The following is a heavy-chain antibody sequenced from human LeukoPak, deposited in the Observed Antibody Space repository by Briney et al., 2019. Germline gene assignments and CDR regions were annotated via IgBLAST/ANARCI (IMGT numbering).Heavy chain of an antibody. D-gene: IGHD3-10*01. CDR2: ISSSGSSI. V-gene: IGHV3-48*03. Sequence: GGSLRLSCAASGFTLSRNEMNWVRQAPGKGLEWVSYISSSGSSIYYADSVKGRFTISRDNAKNSLYLQMNSLRAEDTAVYYCARPGYYYGMDVWGQGTTVTVS. CDR1: GFTLSRNE. CDR3: ARPGYYYGMDV. J-gene: IGHJ6*02.